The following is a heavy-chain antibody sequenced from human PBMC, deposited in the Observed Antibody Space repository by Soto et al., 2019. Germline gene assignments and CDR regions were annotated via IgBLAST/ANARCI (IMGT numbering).Heavy chain of an antibody. J-gene: IGHJ4*01. CDR2: VKSKNDGGTT. D-gene: IGHD3-22*01. V-gene: IGHV3-15*07. Sequence: PGGSLSLSCAAFGFPFVNAWINWVRQVPGRGLEWVGRVKSKNDGGTTDFAAPVKGRFAISRDDSKNMVYLEMNSLQTEDTAIYYCTTDSYITSIIVRFDYWGHGTLVTVSS. CDR1: GFPFVNAW. CDR3: TTDSYITSIIVRFDY.